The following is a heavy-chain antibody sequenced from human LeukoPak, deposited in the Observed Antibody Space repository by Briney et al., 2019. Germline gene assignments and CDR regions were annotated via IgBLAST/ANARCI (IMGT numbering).Heavy chain of an antibody. J-gene: IGHJ3*02. V-gene: IGHV4-39*01. Sequence: SETLSLTCTVSGXSLNTNTYYWGWLRQPPGKGLEWIGSIYYSGSTYYYPSLKNRVTISVDTSKNQFSLKLSSVTAADTAVYYCARLDYGAHRRAFDIWGQGTVVTVSS. CDR2: IYYSGST. D-gene: IGHD4-17*01. CDR3: ARLDYGAHRRAFDI. CDR1: GXSLNTNTYY.